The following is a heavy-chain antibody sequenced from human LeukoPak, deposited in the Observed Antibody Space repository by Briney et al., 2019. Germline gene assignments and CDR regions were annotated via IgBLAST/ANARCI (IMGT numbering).Heavy chain of an antibody. CDR1: GFTFSSYA. Sequence: GGSLRLSCAASGFTFSSYAMSWVRKAPGKGLEWVSAISGSGGSTYYADSVKGRFTISRDNSKNTLYLQMNSLRAEDTAVYYCAKAGGSSSWYSELDYWGQGTLVTVSS. V-gene: IGHV3-23*01. J-gene: IGHJ4*02. D-gene: IGHD6-13*01. CDR2: ISGSGGST. CDR3: AKAGGSSSWYSELDY.